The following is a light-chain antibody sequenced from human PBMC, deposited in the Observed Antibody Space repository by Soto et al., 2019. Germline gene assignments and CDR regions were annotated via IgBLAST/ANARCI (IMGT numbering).Light chain of an antibody. CDR1: SSDVGGYNY. V-gene: IGLV2-14*01. CDR2: EVS. J-gene: IGLJ1*01. CDR3: SSYTSSSTLYV. Sequence: QSALTQPASVSGSPGQSITISCTGTSSDVGGYNYVSWYPQHPGKAPKLMIYEVSNRPSGVSNRFSGSKSGNTASLTISGLQAEDEADYYCSSYTSSSTLYVFGTGTKVPS.